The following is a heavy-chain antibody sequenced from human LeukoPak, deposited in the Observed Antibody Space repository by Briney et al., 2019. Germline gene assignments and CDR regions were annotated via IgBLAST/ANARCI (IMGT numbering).Heavy chain of an antibody. CDR3: ARVYCSGGSCSYFDY. D-gene: IGHD2-15*01. Sequence: SETLSLTCTVSGGSISSGGYYWSWIRQHPGKGLEWIGYIYYSGSTYYNPSLKSRVTISVDTSKNQFSLKLSSVTAADTAVYYCARVYCSGGSCSYFDYWGQGTQVTVSS. V-gene: IGHV4-31*03. CDR1: GGSISSGGYY. CDR2: IYYSGST. J-gene: IGHJ4*02.